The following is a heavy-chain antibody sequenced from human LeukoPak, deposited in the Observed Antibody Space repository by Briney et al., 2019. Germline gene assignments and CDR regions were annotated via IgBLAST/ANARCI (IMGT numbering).Heavy chain of an antibody. CDR1: GFTLSPYL. J-gene: IGHJ3*02. CDR3: ARERQDTILHSGASDI. D-gene: IGHD2-21*01. V-gene: IGHV3-30*04. CDR2: ISSDGRHT. Sequence: PGGSLRHSCAASGFTLSPYLMHWVRPAPGKGLEWVAHISSDGRHTFYVESVKGRFTISRDNSKNTLYLQMNSLREEDTAVYFCARERQDTILHSGASDIWSQGTMVTVSS.